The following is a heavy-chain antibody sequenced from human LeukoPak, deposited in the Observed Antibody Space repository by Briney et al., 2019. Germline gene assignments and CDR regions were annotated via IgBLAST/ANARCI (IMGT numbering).Heavy chain of an antibody. V-gene: IGHV3-30*04. CDR1: EFTLSSYS. J-gene: IGHJ2*01. CDR3: ARALAGAPFDL. D-gene: IGHD3-10*01. Sequence: GGSLRLSCSASEFTLSSYSMHWVRQAPGRGLEWAAVLSSVGGQQYYADSVKGRFTISADTSKNTLYLQMDSLRVEDTALYYCARALAGAPFDLWGRGTVVAVSS. CDR2: LSSVGGQQ.